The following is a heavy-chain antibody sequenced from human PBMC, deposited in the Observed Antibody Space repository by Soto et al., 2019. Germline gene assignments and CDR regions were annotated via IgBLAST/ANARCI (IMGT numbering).Heavy chain of an antibody. V-gene: IGHV4-30-2*01. CDR3: ARIVATGGDWFDP. CDR2: IYHSGST. J-gene: IGHJ5*02. CDR1: GGSISSGGYS. Sequence: PSLTCAVSGGSISSGGYSWSWIRQPPGKGLEWIGYIYHSGSTYYNPSLKSRVTISVDRSKNQFSLKLSSVTAADTAVYYCARIVATGGDWFDPWGQGTLVTVSS. D-gene: IGHD5-12*01.